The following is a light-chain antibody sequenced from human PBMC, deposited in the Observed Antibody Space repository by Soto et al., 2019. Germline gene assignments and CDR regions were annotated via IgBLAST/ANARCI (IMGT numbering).Light chain of an antibody. CDR2: DAS. V-gene: IGKV3-11*01. J-gene: IGKJ4*01. CDR3: HQRSDWPST. Sequence: DIVLTQSPATLSLSPGDRATLSCRASQSVSTYLAWYQQKPGQAPRLLIYDASTRAAGIPARFSGSGSGTDFSLTITSLEPVDFAVYYCHQRSDWPSTFGGGTKVEIK. CDR1: QSVSTY.